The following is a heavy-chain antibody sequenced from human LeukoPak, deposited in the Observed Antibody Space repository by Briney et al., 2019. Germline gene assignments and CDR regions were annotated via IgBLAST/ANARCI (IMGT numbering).Heavy chain of an antibody. V-gene: IGHV3-64*01. CDR1: GFTFNLYA. CDR2: ISSNGGST. CDR3: ARDTASGDSSGWYLNWFDP. J-gene: IGHJ5*02. Sequence: PGGSLRLSCAASGFTFNLYAMHWVRQVPGKGLEYVSAISSNGGSTYYANSVKGRFTISRDNSKNTLYLQMGSLRAEDMAVYYCARDTASGDSSGWYLNWFDPWGQGTLVTVSS. D-gene: IGHD6-19*01.